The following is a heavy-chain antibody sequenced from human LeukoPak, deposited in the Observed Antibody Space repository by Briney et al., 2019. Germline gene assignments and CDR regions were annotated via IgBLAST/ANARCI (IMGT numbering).Heavy chain of an antibody. CDR2: IYYSGST. J-gene: IGHJ5*02. CDR1: GGSISSYY. D-gene: IGHD3-10*01. V-gene: IGHV4-59*12. Sequence: PSETLSLTCTVSGGSISSYYWSWIRQPPGKGLEWIGYIYYSGSTNYNPSLKSRVTISVDTSKNQFSLKLSSVTAADTAVYYCARGGYYYGSGSFWYNWFDPWGQGTLVTVSS. CDR3: ARGGYYYGSGSFWYNWFDP.